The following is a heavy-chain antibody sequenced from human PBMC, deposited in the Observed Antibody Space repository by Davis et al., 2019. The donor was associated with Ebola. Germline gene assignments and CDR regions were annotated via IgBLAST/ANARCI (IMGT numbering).Heavy chain of an antibody. D-gene: IGHD6-13*01. CDR2: ISGSATST. J-gene: IGHJ4*02. Sequence: GESLKIPCAASGFTFYRYEMNWVRQAPGKGLEWVSYISGSATSTFYADSVKGRFTISRDNARDSLYLQMNSLRAEDTAVYYCAREAPIAAAGDYWGQGTLVTVSS. V-gene: IGHV3-48*03. CDR3: AREAPIAAAGDY. CDR1: GFTFYRYE.